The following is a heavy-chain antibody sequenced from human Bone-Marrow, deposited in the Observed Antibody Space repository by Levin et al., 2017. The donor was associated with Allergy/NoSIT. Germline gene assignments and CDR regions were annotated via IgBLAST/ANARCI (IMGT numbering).Heavy chain of an antibody. V-gene: IGHV2-5*02. Sequence: ESGPTLVKPTQTLTLTCTFSGFSLSTSGVGVGWIRQPPGKALEWLALIYWDDDKRYSPSLKSRLTITKDTSKNQVVLTMTNMDPVDTATYYCAHSRITMVRGVIRYYYGMDVWGQGTTVTVSS. CDR2: IYWDDDK. CDR3: AHSRITMVRGVIRYYYGMDV. D-gene: IGHD3-10*01. CDR1: GFSLSTSGVG. J-gene: IGHJ6*02.